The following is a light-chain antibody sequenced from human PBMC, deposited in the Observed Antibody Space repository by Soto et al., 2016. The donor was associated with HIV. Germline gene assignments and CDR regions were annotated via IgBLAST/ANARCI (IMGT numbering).Light chain of an antibody. Sequence: DIQMTQSPSSLSVSVGDRVTITCQASQDISNFLSWYQQKPGKAPKLLIYDASDLETGVPSRFSGSGSGTDFTFTISSLQPKDIATYYCQQRDTLPLTFGGGTKVEIE. CDR3: QQRDTLPLT. CDR2: DAS. CDR1: QDISNF. J-gene: IGKJ4*01. V-gene: IGKV1-33*01.